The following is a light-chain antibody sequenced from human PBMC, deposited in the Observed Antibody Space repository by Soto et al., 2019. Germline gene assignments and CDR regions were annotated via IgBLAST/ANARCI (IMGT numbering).Light chain of an antibody. V-gene: IGLV2-14*01. CDR2: EVG. CDR1: SSDVGGYNY. Sequence: QSALTQPASVSGSPGQSITISCTGSSSDVGGYNYVSWYQHHPGKAPKLMIYEVGNRPSGVSNRFSGSKSGKTASLTISGLQAEDEADYYCSSYRSSNTRDVVFVEGTKLTVL. J-gene: IGLJ2*01. CDR3: SSYRSSNTRDVV.